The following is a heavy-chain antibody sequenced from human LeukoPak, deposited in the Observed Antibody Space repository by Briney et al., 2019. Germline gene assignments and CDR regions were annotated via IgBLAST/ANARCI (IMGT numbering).Heavy chain of an antibody. CDR3: ARAGPPAFDP. Sequence: GGSLRLSCAASGSTFSTYGVHWVRQAPGKGLEWVALISYDGSNKYYADSVKGRFTISRDNAKNSLYLQMNSLRAEDTAVYYCARAGPPAFDPWGQGTLVTVSS. CDR1: GSTFSTYG. CDR2: ISYDGSNK. J-gene: IGHJ5*02. V-gene: IGHV3-30*03.